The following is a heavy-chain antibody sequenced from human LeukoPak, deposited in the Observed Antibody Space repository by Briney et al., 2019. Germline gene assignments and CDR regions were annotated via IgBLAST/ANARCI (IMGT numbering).Heavy chain of an antibody. D-gene: IGHD3-16*01. V-gene: IGHV3-66*01. Sequence: PGGSLRLSCAASGFTVSSNYMSRVRQAPGKGLEWVSVIYSGGSTYYADSVKGRFTISRDNSKNTLYLQMNSLRAEDTAVYYCARGVWGRAFDIWGQGTMVTVSS. CDR2: IYSGGST. CDR1: GFTVSSNY. J-gene: IGHJ3*02. CDR3: ARGVWGRAFDI.